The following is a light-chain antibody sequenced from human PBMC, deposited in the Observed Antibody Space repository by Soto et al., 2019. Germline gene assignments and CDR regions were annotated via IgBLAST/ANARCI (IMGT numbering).Light chain of an antibody. CDR2: GAS. Sequence: EIVLTQSPGTLSLSPGERATLSCRASQSVSSSYLAWYQQKPGQAPRLLIYGASSRATGIPDRFSGSGSGTDFTLTISRLEPEDFAVYYCQQYGISPPCAFGQGTQVEIK. CDR3: QQYGISPPCA. V-gene: IGKV3-20*01. J-gene: IGKJ1*01. CDR1: QSVSSSY.